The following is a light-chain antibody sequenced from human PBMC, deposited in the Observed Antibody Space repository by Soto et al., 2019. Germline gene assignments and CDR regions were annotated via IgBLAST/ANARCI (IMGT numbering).Light chain of an antibody. J-gene: IGKJ4*01. Sequence: DIQMTQSPSTLSASVGDRVTITCRASQSISSWLAWYQQKPGKAPKLLIYDASSLESGVPSRFSGSGSGTEFTLTISSLQPDDFATYYCQESYSAPQFTFGGGTKVDIK. CDR1: QSISSW. V-gene: IGKV1-5*01. CDR3: QESYSAPQFT. CDR2: DAS.